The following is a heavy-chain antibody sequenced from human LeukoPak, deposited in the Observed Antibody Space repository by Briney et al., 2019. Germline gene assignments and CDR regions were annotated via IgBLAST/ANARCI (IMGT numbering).Heavy chain of an antibody. J-gene: IGHJ6*02. V-gene: IGHV3-53*01. D-gene: IGHD2-8*02. CDR2: IYSGGST. CDR1: GFTFTSYS. CDR3: AREAGTGFLHYYYYGMDV. Sequence: GGSLRLSCAASGFTFTSYSMNWVRQAPGKGLEWVSVIYSGGSTYYADSVKGRFTISRDNSKNTLYLQMNSLRAEDTAVYYCAREAGTGFLHYYYYGMDVWGQGTTVTVSS.